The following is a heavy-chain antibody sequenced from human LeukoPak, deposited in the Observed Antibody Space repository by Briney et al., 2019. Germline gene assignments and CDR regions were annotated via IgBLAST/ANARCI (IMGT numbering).Heavy chain of an antibody. D-gene: IGHD3-22*01. CDR1: GFTFSSYE. Sequence: GGSLRLSCAASGFTFSSYEMNWVRQAPGKGLEWVSYISSSGSTIYYADSVKGRFTISRDNAKNSLYLQMNSLRAEDTAVYHCARAPGGYYYEGDYWGQGTLVTVSS. V-gene: IGHV3-48*03. CDR2: ISSSGSTI. J-gene: IGHJ4*02. CDR3: ARAPGGYYYEGDY.